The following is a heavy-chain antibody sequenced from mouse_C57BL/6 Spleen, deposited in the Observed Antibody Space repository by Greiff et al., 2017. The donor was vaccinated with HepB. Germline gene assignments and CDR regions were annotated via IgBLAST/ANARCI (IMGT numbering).Heavy chain of an antibody. J-gene: IGHJ2*01. D-gene: IGHD1-1*01. Sequence: QVQLKQSGAELARPGASVKLSCKASGYTFTSYGISWVKQRTGQGLEWIGEIYPRSGNTYYNEKFKGKATLTADKSSSTAYMELRSLTSEDSAVYFCARLLLLSDYFDYWGQGTTLTVSS. CDR1: GYTFTSYG. CDR2: IYPRSGNT. V-gene: IGHV1-81*01. CDR3: ARLLLLSDYFDY.